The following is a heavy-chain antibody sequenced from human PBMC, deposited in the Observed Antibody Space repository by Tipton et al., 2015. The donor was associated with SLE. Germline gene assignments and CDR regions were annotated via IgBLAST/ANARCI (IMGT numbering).Heavy chain of an antibody. D-gene: IGHD6-13*01. CDR2: IYHSGTA. V-gene: IGHV4-38-2*01. J-gene: IGHJ6*02. CDR3: ARHNGYSSSWYYYYGMDV. CDR1: GFSIGSGYY. Sequence: TLSLTCAVSGFSIGSGYYWGWIRQSPGKGLEWIGSIYHSGTANYNPSLKSRVTISVDTSKNQFSLKLSSVTAADTAVYYCARHNGYSSSWYYYYGMDVWGQGTTVTVSS.